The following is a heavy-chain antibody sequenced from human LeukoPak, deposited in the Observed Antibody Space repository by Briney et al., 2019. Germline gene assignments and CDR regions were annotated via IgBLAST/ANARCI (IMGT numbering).Heavy chain of an antibody. J-gene: IGHJ3*02. D-gene: IGHD3-10*01. CDR1: GGSISSSSYY. V-gene: IGHV4-39*07. Sequence: SETLSLTCTVSGGSISSSSYYWGWIRQPPGKGLEWIGSIYYSGSTYYNPSLKSRVTISVDTSKNQFSLKLSSVTAADTAVYYCARDSDLLWLGAFDIWGQGTMVTVSS. CDR3: ARDSDLLWLGAFDI. CDR2: IYYSGST.